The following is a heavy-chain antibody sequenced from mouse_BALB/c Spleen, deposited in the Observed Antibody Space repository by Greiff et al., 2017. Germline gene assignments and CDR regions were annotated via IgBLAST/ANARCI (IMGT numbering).Heavy chain of an antibody. V-gene: IGHV1-80*01. J-gene: IGHJ4*01. D-gene: IGHD1-1*01. CDR3: ARCLYYYGSSGYAMDY. CDR2: IYPGDGDT. CDR1: GYAFSSYW. Sequence: QVQLKQSGAELVRPGSSVKISCKASGYAFSSYWMNWVKQRPGQGLEWIGQIYPGDGDTNYNGKFKGKATLTADKSSSTAYMQLSSLTSEDSAVYFCARCLYYYGSSGYAMDYWGQGTSVTVSS.